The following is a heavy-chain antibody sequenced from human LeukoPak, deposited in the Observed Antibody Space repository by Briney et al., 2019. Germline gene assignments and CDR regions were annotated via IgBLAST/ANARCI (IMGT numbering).Heavy chain of an antibody. Sequence: GGSLRLSCAASGFTFSVSVMHWVRQAPGKGLEYVSVISSNGGSTSYANSVKGRFTISRDNSKNTLYLQMDSLRAEDTAVYYCAKCARVTLFCSDAFDMWGQGTMVTVSS. D-gene: IGHD3-9*01. CDR1: GFTFSVSV. CDR2: ISSNGGST. J-gene: IGHJ3*02. CDR3: AKCARVTLFCSDAFDM. V-gene: IGHV3-64*01.